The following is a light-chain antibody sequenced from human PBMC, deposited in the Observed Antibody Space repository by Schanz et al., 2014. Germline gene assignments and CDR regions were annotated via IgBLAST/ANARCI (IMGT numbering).Light chain of an antibody. V-gene: IGLV2-23*02. CDR2: DVN. CDR1: SSDIGSYDS. CDR3: CSYAGSSTWV. J-gene: IGLJ3*02. Sequence: QSALTQPASVSGSPGQSITISCTGTSSDIGSYDSVSWYQQHPGKAPKLIIYDVNNRPSGVSYRFSASKSGYTASLTISGVQAEDEADYYCCSYAGSSTWVFGGGTKLTVL.